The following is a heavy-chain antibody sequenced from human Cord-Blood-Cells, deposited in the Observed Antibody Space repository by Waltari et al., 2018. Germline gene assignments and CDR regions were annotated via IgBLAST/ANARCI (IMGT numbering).Heavy chain of an antibody. V-gene: IGHV1-69*01. CDR2: ISPIFGTA. J-gene: IGHJ3*02. Sequence: QVQLVQSGAEVKKPGSSVKVSCKASGGTFSSYAISWVRQAPGQGLEWMGGISPIFGTANYAQKFQGRVTITADESTSTAYMELSSLRSEDTAVYYCASPYYYGSGSYYFAFDIWGQGTMVTVSS. CDR3: ASPYYYGSGSYYFAFDI. D-gene: IGHD3-10*01. CDR1: GGTFSSYA.